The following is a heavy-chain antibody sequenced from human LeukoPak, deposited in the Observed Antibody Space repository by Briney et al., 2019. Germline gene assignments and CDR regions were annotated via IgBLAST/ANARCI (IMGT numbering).Heavy chain of an antibody. D-gene: IGHD5-12*01. V-gene: IGHV3-9*01. J-gene: IGHJ2*01. Sequence: GRSLRLSCAASGFTFDDYAMHWVRQAPGKGLEWVSGISWNSGSIGYADSVKGRFTISRDNAKNSLYLQMNSLRAEDTALYYCAKGIVVTINWYFDLWGRGTLVTVSS. CDR1: GFTFDDYA. CDR3: AKGIVVTINWYFDL. CDR2: ISWNSGSI.